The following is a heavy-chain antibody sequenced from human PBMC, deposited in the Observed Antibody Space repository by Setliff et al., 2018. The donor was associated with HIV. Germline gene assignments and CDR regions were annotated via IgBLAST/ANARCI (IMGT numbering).Heavy chain of an antibody. D-gene: IGHD7-27*01. CDR1: GGSVSSSGYY. CDR2: IYHSGST. J-gene: IGHJ4*02. Sequence: SETLSLTCTLSGGSVSSSGYYWTWIRQPPGKGLEWIGSIYHSGSTYNNPSLKSRVTISVDTSKNQLSLKLSSVTAADTAVYYCARQVGNKVLFDSWGQGTLVTVSS. V-gene: IGHV4-39*07. CDR3: ARQVGNKVLFDS.